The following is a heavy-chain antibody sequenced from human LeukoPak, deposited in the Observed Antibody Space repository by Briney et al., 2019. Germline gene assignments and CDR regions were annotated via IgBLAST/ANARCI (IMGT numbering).Heavy chain of an antibody. V-gene: IGHV1-18*01. D-gene: IGHD3-3*01. CDR1: GYTFTSYG. J-gene: IGHJ6*03. CDR3: ATAYGIFGAPRPYYYYMDV. Sequence: GASVKVSCKASGYTFTSYGISWVRQAPGQGLEWMGWISAYNGNTNYAQKLQGRVTMTEDTSTDTAYMELSSLRSEDTAVYYCATAYGIFGAPRPYYYYMDVWGKGTTVTVSS. CDR2: ISAYNGNT.